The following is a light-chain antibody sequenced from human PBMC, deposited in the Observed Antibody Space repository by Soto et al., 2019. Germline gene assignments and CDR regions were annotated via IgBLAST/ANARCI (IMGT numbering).Light chain of an antibody. CDR2: GNS. CDR3: RPYDSSRSGVV. CDR1: SSNIGAGYD. V-gene: IGLV1-40*01. J-gene: IGLJ2*01. Sequence: QPVLTQPPSVSGAPGQRVTISCTGSSSNIGAGYDVHWYQQLPGTAPKLLIYGNSNRPSGVPDRFSGSKSGTSASLAITGRHDEDEADYYCRPYDSSRSGVVFGGGTKLTVL.